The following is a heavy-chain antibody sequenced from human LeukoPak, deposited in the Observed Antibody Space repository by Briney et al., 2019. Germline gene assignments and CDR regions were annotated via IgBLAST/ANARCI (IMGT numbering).Heavy chain of an antibody. J-gene: IGHJ4*02. CDR1: GYTFTSYA. D-gene: IGHD6-19*01. CDR3: ASSSGWYDGGFDY. V-gene: IGHV1-3*01. CDR2: INAGTGNT. Sequence: ASVKISCKASGYTFTSYAMHWVRQAPGQRLEWMGWINAGTGNTKYSQRFQGRVTITRDTSASTAYMELSSLRSEDTAVYYCASSSGWYDGGFDYWGQGAQVTVSS.